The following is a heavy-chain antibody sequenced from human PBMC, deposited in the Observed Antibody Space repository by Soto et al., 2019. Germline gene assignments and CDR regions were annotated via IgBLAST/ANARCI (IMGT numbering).Heavy chain of an antibody. CDR3: EHQGVFTASVFDY. CDR2: IYWDDDK. D-gene: IGHD3-22*01. CDR1: GFSLSTNGVG. Sequence: QITLKESGPTLVKPTQTLTLTCTFSGFSLSTNGVGVAWIRQPPGKALEWLALIYWDDDKRYSPSLKNRLTITKDTTKKQVVITVTNMDPVDTAKHYCEHQGVFTASVFDYWGLGTLVTVSS. V-gene: IGHV2-5*02. J-gene: IGHJ4*02.